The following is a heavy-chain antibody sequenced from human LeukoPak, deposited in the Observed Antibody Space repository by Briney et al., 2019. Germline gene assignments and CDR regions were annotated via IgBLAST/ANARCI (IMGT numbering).Heavy chain of an antibody. CDR1: GYTFTGYY. Sequence: ASVKVSCKASGYTFTGYYMHWVRQAPGQGLEWMGWINPNSGGTNYAQKFQGRVTMTRDTSINTAYMELSRLRSDDTAVYYCARALRITMVRGARADNWFDPWGQGTLVTVSS. D-gene: IGHD3-10*01. V-gene: IGHV1-2*02. J-gene: IGHJ5*02. CDR3: ARALRITMVRGARADNWFDP. CDR2: INPNSGGT.